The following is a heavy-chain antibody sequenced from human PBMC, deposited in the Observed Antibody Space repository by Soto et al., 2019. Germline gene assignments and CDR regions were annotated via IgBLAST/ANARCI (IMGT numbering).Heavy chain of an antibody. J-gene: IGHJ3*02. V-gene: IGHV1-69*01. CDR1: GGTFSSYA. CDR2: IIPIFGTA. D-gene: IGHD1-1*01. CDR3: ARETGAARGPIEVAFDI. Sequence: QVQLVQSGAEVKKPGSSVKVSCKASGGTFSSYAISWVRQAPGQGLEWMGGIIPIFGTANYAQKFQGRVTITADESTSTAYMELSSLRSEDTAVYYCARETGAARGPIEVAFDIWGQGTMVTVSS.